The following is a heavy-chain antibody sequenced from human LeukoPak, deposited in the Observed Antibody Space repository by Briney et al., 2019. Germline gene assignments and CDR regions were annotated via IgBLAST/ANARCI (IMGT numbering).Heavy chain of an antibody. J-gene: IGHJ4*02. CDR1: GFTFSSYW. CDR2: IDSVGSTT. V-gene: IGHV3-74*01. CDR3: AKEYGSGSYYPYFGY. D-gene: IGHD3-10*01. Sequence: GGSLRLSCAASGFTFSSYWMHWVRQAPGKGLVWVSRIDSVGSTTSYADSVKGRFTISRDNSKNSLYLQMNSLRTEDTALYYCAKEYGSGSYYPYFGYWGQGTLVTVSS.